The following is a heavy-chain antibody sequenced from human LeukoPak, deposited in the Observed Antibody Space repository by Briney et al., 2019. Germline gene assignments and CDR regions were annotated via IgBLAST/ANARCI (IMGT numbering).Heavy chain of an antibody. J-gene: IGHJ5*02. CDR2: INPSGGST. CDR3: ARDYSNYWFDP. D-gene: IGHD4-4*01. CDR1: GYTFTSYY. Sequence: ASAKVSCKASGYTFTSYYMHWVRQAPGQGLEWMGIINPSGGSTSYAQKFQGRVTMTRDTSTSTVYMELSSLRSEDTAVYYCARDYSNYWFDPWGQGTLVTVSS. V-gene: IGHV1-46*01.